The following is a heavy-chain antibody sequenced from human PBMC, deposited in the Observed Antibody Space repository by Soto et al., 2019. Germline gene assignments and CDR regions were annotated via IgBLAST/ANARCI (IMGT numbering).Heavy chain of an antibody. Sequence: GGSLRLSCAASGFTFSSYGMHWVRQAPGKGLEWVAVIWYDGSNKYYADSVKGRFTISRDNSKNTLYLQMNSLRAEDTAVYYCARDTAMVSRYYGMDVWGQGTTVTVSS. CDR1: GFTFSSYG. D-gene: IGHD5-18*01. V-gene: IGHV3-33*01. CDR3: ARDTAMVSRYYGMDV. CDR2: IWYDGSNK. J-gene: IGHJ6*02.